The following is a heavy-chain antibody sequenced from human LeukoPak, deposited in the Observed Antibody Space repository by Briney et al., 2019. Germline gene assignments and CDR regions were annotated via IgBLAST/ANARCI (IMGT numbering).Heavy chain of an antibody. CDR2: IIPILGIA. CDR1: GGTFSSYA. V-gene: IGHV1-69*04. J-gene: IGHJ6*02. Sequence: GASVKVSCKASGGTFSSYAISWVRQAPGQGLEWMGRIIPILGIANYAQKFQGRVTITADKSTSTAYMELSSLRSEDTAVYYCARDLGEKYYYGMDVWGQGTTVTVSS. D-gene: IGHD1-26*01. CDR3: ARDLGEKYYYGMDV.